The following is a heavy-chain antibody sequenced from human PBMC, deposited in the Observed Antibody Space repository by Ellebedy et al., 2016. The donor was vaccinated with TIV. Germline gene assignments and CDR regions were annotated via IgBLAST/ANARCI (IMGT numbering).Heavy chain of an antibody. CDR2: IYTDGST. CDR3: ATYEEEFSAYWPAYYFDN. D-gene: IGHD3-16*01. Sequence: WGSLRLSXAASGFAVSRKYLSWVRHAPGKGLELVSIIYTDGSTYYADSVKGRFTISRDNSQNTLSLQMNSLSAEDTAMYYCATYEEEFSAYWPAYYFDNWGQGTLVTVSS. J-gene: IGHJ4*02. CDR1: GFAVSRKY. V-gene: IGHV3-53*01.